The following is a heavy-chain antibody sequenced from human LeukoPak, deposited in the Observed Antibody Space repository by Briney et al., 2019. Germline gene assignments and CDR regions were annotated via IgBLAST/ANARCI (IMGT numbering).Heavy chain of an antibody. V-gene: IGHV4-38-2*02. Sequence: SSETLSLTCTVSGYSISSGYYWGWIRQPPGKGLEWIGSIYHSGSTYYNPSLKSRVTISVDTSKNQFSLKLSSVTAADTAVYYCATFSDYYDSSGYYYGAFDIWGQGTMVTVSS. CDR3: ATFSDYYDSSGYYYGAFDI. D-gene: IGHD3-22*01. J-gene: IGHJ3*02. CDR2: IYHSGST. CDR1: GYSISSGYY.